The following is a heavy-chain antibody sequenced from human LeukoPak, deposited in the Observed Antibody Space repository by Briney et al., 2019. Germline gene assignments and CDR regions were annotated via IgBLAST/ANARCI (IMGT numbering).Heavy chain of an antibody. Sequence: ASVKVSCKASGYTFTGCYMHWVRQAPGQGLEWMGWINPNSGGTNYAQKFQGRVTMTRDTSISTAYMELSRLRSDDTAVYYCALTAKLAEYFQHWGQGTLVTVSS. J-gene: IGHJ1*01. CDR2: INPNSGGT. V-gene: IGHV1-2*02. CDR1: GYTFTGCY. CDR3: ALTAKLAEYFQH. D-gene: IGHD2-15*01.